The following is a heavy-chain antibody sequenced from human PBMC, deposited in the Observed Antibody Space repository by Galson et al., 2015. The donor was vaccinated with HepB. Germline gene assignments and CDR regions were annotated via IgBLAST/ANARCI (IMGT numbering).Heavy chain of an antibody. V-gene: IGHV3-23*01. CDR2: ISGSGGST. CDR3: AKYFMITFGGVIGDAFDI. D-gene: IGHD3-16*02. CDR1: GFTFSRYA. Sequence: SLRLSCAASGFTFSRYAMSWVRQAPGKGLEWVSAISGSGGSTYYADSVKGRFTISRDNSKNTLYLQMNSLRAEDTAVYYCAKYFMITFGGVIGDAFDIWGQGTMVTVSS. J-gene: IGHJ3*02.